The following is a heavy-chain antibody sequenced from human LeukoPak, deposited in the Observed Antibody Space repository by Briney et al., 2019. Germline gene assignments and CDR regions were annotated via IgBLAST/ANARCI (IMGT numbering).Heavy chain of an antibody. D-gene: IGHD3-3*01. CDR1: GDSISGSTYY. CDR2: IHYSGST. V-gene: IGHV4-39*07. J-gene: IGHJ5*02. CDR3: ARDFWSGSNWFDP. Sequence: PSETLSLTCTVSGDSISGSTYYWCWIRQPPGKGLEWIGSIHYSGSTQYNPSLKSRVSTSVDTSKNQFSLKLSSVTAADTAVYYCARDFWSGSNWFDPWGQGTLVTVSS.